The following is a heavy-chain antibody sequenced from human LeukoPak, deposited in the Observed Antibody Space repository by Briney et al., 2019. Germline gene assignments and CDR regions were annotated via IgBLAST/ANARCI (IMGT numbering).Heavy chain of an antibody. Sequence: GGSLRLSCAASGFIFSSYDMHWVRQVTGKGLEWVSGIGIAGDTYYVDSVKGRFTISRENAKNSLYLQMNSLRAGDTAVYYCARGRWTRDGALDIWGQGTMVTVSS. J-gene: IGHJ3*02. CDR3: ARGRWTRDGALDI. D-gene: IGHD4-23*01. V-gene: IGHV3-13*01. CDR1: GFIFSSYD. CDR2: IGIAGDT.